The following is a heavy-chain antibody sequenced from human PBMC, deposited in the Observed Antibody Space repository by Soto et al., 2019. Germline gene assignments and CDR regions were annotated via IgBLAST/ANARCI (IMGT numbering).Heavy chain of an antibody. CDR1: GYTFTSYG. CDR3: GRGSGLNWFDP. V-gene: IGHV1-18*01. J-gene: IGHJ5*02. D-gene: IGHD3-10*01. CDR2: ISAYNGNT. Sequence: GASVKVSCKASGYTFTSYGISWVRQAPGQGLEWMGWISAYNGNTNYAQNLQGRVTMTTDTSTSTVYMELRSLRSDDTAVDYGGRGSGLNWFDPWGQGTLVPVSS.